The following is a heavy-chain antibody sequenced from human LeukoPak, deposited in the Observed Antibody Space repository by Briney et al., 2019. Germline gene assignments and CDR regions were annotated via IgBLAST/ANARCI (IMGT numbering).Heavy chain of an antibody. CDR3: AKAAATGSGYYFEY. CDR1: GFTFSNYA. D-gene: IGHD6-13*01. Sequence: PGASLRLSCAASGFTFSNYAMSWVRQAPGKGLEWVSAILGSGGSTYYADSVKGRFTVSRDNSKSTLYLQMNSLRAEDTALYYCAKAAATGSGYYFEYWGQGALVTVSS. J-gene: IGHJ4*02. CDR2: ILGSGGST. V-gene: IGHV3-23*01.